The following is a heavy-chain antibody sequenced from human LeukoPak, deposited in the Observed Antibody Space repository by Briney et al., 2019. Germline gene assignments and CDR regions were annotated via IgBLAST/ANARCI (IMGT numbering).Heavy chain of an antibody. V-gene: IGHV3-23*01. CDR1: GFTFYNSA. CDR3: TKDWSIGS. D-gene: IGHD1-26*01. Sequence: GGSLRLSCAASGFTFYNSAMNWVRQAPGKGLEWVAAISNSSGYTNHADTVKGRFTISRDNSKNTLYLQMNSLRADDTAVYFCTKDWSIGSWGQGILVTVTS. J-gene: IGHJ4*02. CDR2: ISNSSGYT.